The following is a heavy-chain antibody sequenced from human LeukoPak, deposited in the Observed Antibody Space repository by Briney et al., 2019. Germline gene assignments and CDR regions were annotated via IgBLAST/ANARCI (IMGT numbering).Heavy chain of an antibody. Sequence: ASVKVSCKASGYTFTTYGISWVRQAPGQGLDWMGWIRVYNGDTYYAQKLQGRVTMTTDTSASIAYVELRSLRSDDTAVYYCARGGPTSMIYYWGQGTLVTVSS. CDR3: ARGGPTSMIYY. D-gene: IGHD3/OR15-3a*01. CDR1: GYTFTTYG. J-gene: IGHJ4*02. V-gene: IGHV1-18*01. CDR2: IRVYNGDT.